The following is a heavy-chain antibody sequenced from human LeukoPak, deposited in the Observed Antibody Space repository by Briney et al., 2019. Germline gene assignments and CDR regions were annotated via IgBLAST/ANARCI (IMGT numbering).Heavy chain of an antibody. CDR2: ISTGDTAV. Sequence: GGSLRLSCAASGFTFSDHYMSWIRQAPGKGLEWISYISTGDTAVFYADSVKGRFTISRDNAKDSLYLQMSSLRAEDTAVYYCARAHYYFGSRHPYYFDSWGQGTLVTVSS. D-gene: IGHD3-10*01. J-gene: IGHJ4*02. V-gene: IGHV3-11*01. CDR1: GFTFSDHY. CDR3: ARAHYYFGSRHPYYFDS.